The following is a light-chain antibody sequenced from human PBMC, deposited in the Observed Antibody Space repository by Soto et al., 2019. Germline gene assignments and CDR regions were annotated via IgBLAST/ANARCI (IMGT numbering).Light chain of an antibody. J-gene: IGKJ4*01. CDR2: WAS. Sequence: DIVMTQSPDSLAVSLGEXATVNCKSSQSILYSSNNKNYLAWYQQRPGQPPKLLIYWASTRESGVPDRFSGSGSGTDFTLTISSLQAEDVAVYYCQQYYSVPLTFGGGTKVESK. CDR3: QQYYSVPLT. V-gene: IGKV4-1*01. CDR1: QSILYSSNNKNY.